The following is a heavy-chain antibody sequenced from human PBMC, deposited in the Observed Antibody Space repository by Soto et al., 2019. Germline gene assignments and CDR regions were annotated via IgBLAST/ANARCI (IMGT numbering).Heavy chain of an antibody. D-gene: IGHD3-22*01. CDR1: GFSLSTSGVG. CDR2: VFWDNDK. V-gene: IGHV2-5*02. J-gene: IGHJ4*02. CDR3: ARLFYYDSSGYLRPFDY. Sequence: SGPTLVNPTQTLTLTCTFSGFSLSTSGVGVGWIRQPPGKALEWLALVFWDNDKRYSPSLKSRLTITKDASKNQVVLTMTNVDPVDTATYYCARLFYYDSSGYLRPFDYWGQGTLVTV.